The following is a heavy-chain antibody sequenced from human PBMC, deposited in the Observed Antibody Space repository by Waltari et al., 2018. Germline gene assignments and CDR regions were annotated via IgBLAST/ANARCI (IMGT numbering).Heavy chain of an antibody. CDR3: ARAAGIAARGNWFDP. V-gene: IGHV3-74*01. D-gene: IGHD6-6*01. Sequence: EVQLVESGGGLVQPGGSLRLSCAASGFTFSSYWMHWVRQAPGKGLVWVSRINSDGSSTSYADSVKGRFTISRDNAKNTLYLQMNSLRAEDTAVYYCARAAGIAARGNWFDPWGQGTLVTVSS. CDR2: INSDGSST. CDR1: GFTFSSYW. J-gene: IGHJ5*02.